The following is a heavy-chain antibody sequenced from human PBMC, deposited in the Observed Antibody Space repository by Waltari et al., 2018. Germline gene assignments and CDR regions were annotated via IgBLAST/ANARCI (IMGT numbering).Heavy chain of an antibody. CDR1: GGSISSSAYY. V-gene: IGHV4-39*01. CDR3: ARQSYYDESGHD. D-gene: IGHD3-22*01. CDR2: IYYSGTT. J-gene: IGHJ4*02. Sequence: QLQLQESGPGLVKPSEPLSLTCTVSGGSISSSAYYWVWIRQPPGKGLEWIGSIYYSGTTYYNPSLNSRVTISVDTSKSQFSLKLSSVKAADTAIDYCARQSYYDESGHDWGQGTLVTVSS.